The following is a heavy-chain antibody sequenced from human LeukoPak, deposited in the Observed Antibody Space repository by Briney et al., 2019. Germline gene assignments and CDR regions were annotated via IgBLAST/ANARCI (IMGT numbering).Heavy chain of an antibody. CDR2: ISYDGSNK. D-gene: IGHD1-26*01. J-gene: IGHJ4*02. Sequence: GRSLRLSCAASGFTFSGYGMHWVCQAPGKGLEWMTFISYDGSNKYYADSVKGRFTISRDNSKNSLYLQMDSLRTEDTAVYYRAKNRLRGSYYFDDWGQGTLVTVPS. CDR1: GFTFSGYG. V-gene: IGHV3-30*18. CDR3: AKNRLRGSYYFDD.